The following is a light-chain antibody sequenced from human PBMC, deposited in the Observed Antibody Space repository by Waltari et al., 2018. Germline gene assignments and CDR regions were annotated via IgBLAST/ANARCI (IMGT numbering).Light chain of an antibody. V-gene: IGLV2-23*02. Sequence: QSALTQPASVSGYRGQSITISCTGSSSDIGSYNVVSWYQHHPGKAPKLRIYGVNNRPSGVSNRFCGSKSGNTASLTISGLQDEDEADYYCSSYAGSVVFGGGTKLTVL. CDR2: GVN. J-gene: IGLJ3*02. CDR3: SSYAGSVV. CDR1: SSDIGSYNV.